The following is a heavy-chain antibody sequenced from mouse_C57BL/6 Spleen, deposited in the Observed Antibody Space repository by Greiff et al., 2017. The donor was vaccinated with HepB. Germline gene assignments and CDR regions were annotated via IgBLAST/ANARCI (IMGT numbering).Heavy chain of an antibody. CDR3: ASYYYGSSYEYWYFDV. V-gene: IGHV1-80*01. Sequence: VKLQESGAELVKPGASVKISCKASGYAFSSYWMNWVKQRPGKGLEWIGQIYPGDGDTNYNGKFKGKATLTADKSSSTAYMQLSSLTSEDSAVYFCASYYYGSSYEYWYFDVWGTGTTVTVSS. CDR1: GYAFSSYW. D-gene: IGHD1-1*01. J-gene: IGHJ1*03. CDR2: IYPGDGDT.